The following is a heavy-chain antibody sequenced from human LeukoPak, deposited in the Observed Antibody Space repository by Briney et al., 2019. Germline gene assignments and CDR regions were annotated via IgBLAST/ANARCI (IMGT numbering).Heavy chain of an antibody. CDR3: ALTGTTGRHYYYYGMDV. CDR1: GGFISSYY. J-gene: IGHJ6*02. V-gene: IGHV4-4*07. CDR2: IYTSGST. Sequence: SETLSLTCTVSGGFISSYYWSWIRQPAGKGLEWIGRIYTSGSTNYNPSLKSRVTMSVDTSKNQFSLKLSSVTAADTAVYYCALTGTTGRHYYYYGMDVWGQGTTVTVSS. D-gene: IGHD1-7*01.